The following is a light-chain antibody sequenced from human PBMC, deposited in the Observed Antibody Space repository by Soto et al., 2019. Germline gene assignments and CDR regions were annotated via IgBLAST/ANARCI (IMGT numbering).Light chain of an antibody. CDR3: QHHGGSPIT. J-gene: IGKJ5*01. V-gene: IGKV3-20*01. CDR2: GAS. CDR1: QSVSISY. Sequence: EIVLTQSPGTLSLSPGERATLSCRASQSVSISYLAWYQQRPGQAPRLLIYGASSRATGIPDRFSGSGSGTDFTLTISRLEPEDFAVYYCQHHGGSPITFGQGTRLEIK.